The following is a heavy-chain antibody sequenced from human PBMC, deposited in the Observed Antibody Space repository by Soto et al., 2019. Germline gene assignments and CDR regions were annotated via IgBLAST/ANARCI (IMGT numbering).Heavy chain of an antibody. Sequence: GGSLRLSCTASGFTFGDYAMSWFRQAPGKGLEWVGFIRSKAYGGTTEYAASVKGRFTISRDDSKSIAYLQMNSLKTEDTAVYYCTSYLRIDHGAFDIWGQGTMVTVSS. V-gene: IGHV3-49*03. CDR1: GFTFGDYA. D-gene: IGHD3-10*01. J-gene: IGHJ3*02. CDR2: IRSKAYGGTT. CDR3: TSYLRIDHGAFDI.